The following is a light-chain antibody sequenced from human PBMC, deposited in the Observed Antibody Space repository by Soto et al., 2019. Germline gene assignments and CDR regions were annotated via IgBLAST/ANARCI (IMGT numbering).Light chain of an antibody. Sequence: DIQMTQSPSTLSASVGDRVTITCRASQSISSWLAWYQQQPGKAPKLLIYKASSLESGVPSRFSGSGSGTEFTLTISSLQPDDFATYFCQQYSTYSWTFGQGTKVDI. CDR1: QSISSW. V-gene: IGKV1-5*03. CDR2: KAS. J-gene: IGKJ1*01. CDR3: QQYSTYSWT.